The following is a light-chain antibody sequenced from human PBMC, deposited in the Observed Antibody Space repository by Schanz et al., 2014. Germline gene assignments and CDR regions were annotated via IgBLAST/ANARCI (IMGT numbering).Light chain of an antibody. V-gene: IGKV3-20*01. CDR3: QQYENSAPNT. Sequence: DIVVTQSPDTLSLSPGERATLSCRTSQSVGSSLAWYQQKPGQAPRLLIYGASNRATALPDRFSGSGSGTDFTLVISGLQPEDVAVYYCQQYENSAPNTFGQGTKLEI. CDR1: QSVGSS. CDR2: GAS. J-gene: IGKJ2*01.